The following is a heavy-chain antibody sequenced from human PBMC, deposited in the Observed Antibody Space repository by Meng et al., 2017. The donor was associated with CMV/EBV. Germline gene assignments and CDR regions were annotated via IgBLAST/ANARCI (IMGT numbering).Heavy chain of an antibody. CDR2: NIPIFDTA. CDR1: RYTIGGYY. CDR3: ASEGAAASFDY. Sequence: SFTAARYTIGGYYMHRVRQKAGQWLEWMGWNIPIFDTANYAQKFQGRITITTNESVITASNKLSSDRSADSSVYYCASEGAAASFDYWGQGTLVTVSS. J-gene: IGHJ4*02. V-gene: IGHV1-69*05. D-gene: IGHD6-13*01.